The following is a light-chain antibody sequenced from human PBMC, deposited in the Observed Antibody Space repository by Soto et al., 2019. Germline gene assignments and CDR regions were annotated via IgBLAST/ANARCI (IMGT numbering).Light chain of an antibody. Sequence: DIQMTQSPSTLSASVGDRVSVTCRASQTVGPFLAWYQQKPGSAPRLLIHTASTLQSGVPSRFSGSGSETEFTLTISSLQPDDFATYYCQQYKHYSTFGQGTNLEIK. CDR3: QQYKHYST. CDR2: TAS. CDR1: QTVGPF. V-gene: IGKV1-5*03. J-gene: IGKJ2*01.